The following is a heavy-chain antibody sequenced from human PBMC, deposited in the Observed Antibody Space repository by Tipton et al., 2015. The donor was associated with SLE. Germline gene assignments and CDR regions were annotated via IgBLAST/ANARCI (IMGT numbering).Heavy chain of an antibody. V-gene: IGHV4-59*01. CDR2: IYHSGSTNSGST. Sequence: TLSLTCTVSGGSIRSYYWSWIRQTPEKGLEWIASIYHSGSTNSGSTKYNPSLESRVSISVDRSKTQFSLNLSSVTAADTAVYYCARLYWTTEAVYYYGMDVWGQGTTVTVSS. CDR1: GGSIRSYY. CDR3: ARLYWTTEAVYYYGMDV. J-gene: IGHJ6*02. D-gene: IGHD4-11*01.